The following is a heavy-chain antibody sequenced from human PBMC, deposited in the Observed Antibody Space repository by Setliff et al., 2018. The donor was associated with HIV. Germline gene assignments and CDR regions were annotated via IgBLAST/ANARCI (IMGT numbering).Heavy chain of an antibody. CDR3: ARHARSITMTTDWYFDL. V-gene: IGHV4-39*01. D-gene: IGHD3-22*01. CDR1: GGPIGSSSYS. CDR2: VSYSGKI. Sequence: SETLSLTCSVSGGPIGSSSYSWAWIRQPPGKGLEWIGSVSYSGKIYYNPSLKSRVTISVDASKHQFSLKLSSVTAADTAVYYCARHARSITMTTDWYFDLWGRGTLVTVSS. J-gene: IGHJ2*01.